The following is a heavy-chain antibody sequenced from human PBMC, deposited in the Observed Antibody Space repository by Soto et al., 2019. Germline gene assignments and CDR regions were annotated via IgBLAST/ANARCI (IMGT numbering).Heavy chain of an antibody. J-gene: IGHJ4*02. CDR1: GFTFNSYV. D-gene: IGHD4-4*01. V-gene: IGHV3-23*01. CDR2: ISGSGGST. Sequence: EVQLLESGGGLVQPGGSLRLSCAASGFTFNSYVMSWVRQAPGKGLEWVSGISGSGGSTYYADSVKGRFAISRDNTKNTLYLQMNSLRAEDTAAYYCAKDRGSNRSPSYFDYWGQGNLVSVSS. CDR3: AKDRGSNRSPSYFDY.